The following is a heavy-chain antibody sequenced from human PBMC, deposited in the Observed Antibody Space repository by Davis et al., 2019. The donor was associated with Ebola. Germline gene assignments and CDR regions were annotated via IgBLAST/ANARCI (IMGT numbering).Heavy chain of an antibody. J-gene: IGHJ6*02. V-gene: IGHV3-21*04. Sequence: GESLKISCAASGFTFSSYSMNWVRQAPGKGLEWVSSISSSCSYIYYADPVKGRFTISRDNAKNSLYLQMNSLRAEDTAVYYCARGYGDYFYYYGMDVWGQGTTVTVSS. CDR3: ARGYGDYFYYYGMDV. D-gene: IGHD4-17*01. CDR1: GFTFSSYS. CDR2: ISSSCSYI.